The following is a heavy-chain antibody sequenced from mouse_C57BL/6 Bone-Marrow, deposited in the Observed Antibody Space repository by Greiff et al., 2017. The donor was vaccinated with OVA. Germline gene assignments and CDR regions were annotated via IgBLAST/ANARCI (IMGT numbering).Heavy chain of an antibody. CDR2: IDPENGDT. V-gene: IGHV14-4*01. Sequence: EVKLVESGAELVRPGASVKLSCTASGFNIKDDYMHWVKQRPEQGLEWIGWIDPENGDTEYASKFQGKATITADTSSNTAYLQLSSLTSEDTAVYYCTTPCDYWGQGTTLTVSS. CDR1: GFNIKDDY. CDR3: TTPCDY. J-gene: IGHJ2*01.